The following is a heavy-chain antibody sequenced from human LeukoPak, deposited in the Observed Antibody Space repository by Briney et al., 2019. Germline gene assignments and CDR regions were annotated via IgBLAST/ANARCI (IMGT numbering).Heavy chain of an antibody. D-gene: IGHD1-26*01. CDR3: ARDGRSGSYYYYMDV. V-gene: IGHV4-59*01. Sequence: SETLSLTCTVSGGSISSYYWSWIRQPPGKGLEWIGYIYYSGSTNYNPSLKSRVAISVDTSKNQFSLKLSSVTAADTAVYYCARDGRSGSYYYYMDVWGKGTTVTVSS. CDR2: IYYSGST. J-gene: IGHJ6*03. CDR1: GGSISSYY.